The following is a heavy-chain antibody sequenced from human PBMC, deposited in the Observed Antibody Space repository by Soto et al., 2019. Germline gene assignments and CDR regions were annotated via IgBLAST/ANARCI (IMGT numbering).Heavy chain of an antibody. D-gene: IGHD3-10*01. CDR1: GVSISSGNW. Sequence: SETLSLTCAVSGVSISSGNWWTWVRQTPQRGLEYIGEIFHDGTANYYPSFERRVAISVDTSKNQFSLKLTSVTAADTAIYFRARLVYDTRLNYMYFDFWGQGALVTVSS. V-gene: IGHV4-4*02. CDR2: IFHDGTA. J-gene: IGHJ4*02. CDR3: ARLVYDTRLNYMYFDF.